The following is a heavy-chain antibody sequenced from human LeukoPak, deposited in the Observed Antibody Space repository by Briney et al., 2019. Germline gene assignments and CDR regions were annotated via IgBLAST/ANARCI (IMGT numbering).Heavy chain of an antibody. CDR1: GFPLSSYS. J-gene: IGHJ4*02. D-gene: IGHD2-15*01. Sequence: PGGSLGLSCAASGFPLSSYSINWVRQARGKGLEWVSYISSSGGAIYYVDSVKGRFTVSRDNAKNSLFLQMNSPRPEDTAVYYCVRVKGSYFDYWGQGALVTVSS. CDR2: ISSSGGAI. V-gene: IGHV3-48*01. CDR3: VRVKGSYFDY.